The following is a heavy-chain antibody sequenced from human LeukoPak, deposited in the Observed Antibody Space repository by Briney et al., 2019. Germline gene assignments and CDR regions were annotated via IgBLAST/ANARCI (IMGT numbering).Heavy chain of an antibody. CDR2: INHSGST. J-gene: IGHJ3*02. CDR1: GGSFSGYY. CDR3: ARDPSHHSGTFDI. D-gene: IGHD2-15*01. Sequence: SETLSLTCAVYGGSFSGYYWSWIRQPPGKGLEWIGEINHSGSTNYNPSLQSRATISLDTSQNQFSLRLRSVTAADTAVYYCARDPSHHSGTFDIWGQGTMVTVSS. V-gene: IGHV4-34*01.